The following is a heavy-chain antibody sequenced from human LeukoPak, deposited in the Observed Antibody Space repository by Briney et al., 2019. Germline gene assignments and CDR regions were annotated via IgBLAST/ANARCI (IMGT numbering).Heavy chain of an antibody. D-gene: IGHD3-10*01. Sequence: GRSLRLSCAASGFIFSSYGMHWVRQAPGKGLEWVAVISYDGSNKYYADSVKGRFTISRDNSKNTLYLQMNSLRAEDTAVYYCAKGAYCYGSGSYYVIGYWGQGTLVTVSS. CDR1: GFIFSSYG. V-gene: IGHV3-30*18. J-gene: IGHJ4*02. CDR3: AKGAYCYGSGSYYVIGY. CDR2: ISYDGSNK.